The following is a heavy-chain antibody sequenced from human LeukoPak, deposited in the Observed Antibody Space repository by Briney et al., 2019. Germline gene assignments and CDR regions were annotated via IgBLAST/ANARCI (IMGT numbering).Heavy chain of an antibody. CDR2: IYHTGTT. Sequence: SETLSLTCTVSGGSISSYYWSWIRQPPGKGLDWIGYIYHTGTTNYNPSLKSRVTMSVDTSKNQFSLKLTSVTAADTAVYYCARQNPAAEGQGLDHWGQAALVTVSS. J-gene: IGHJ4*02. V-gene: IGHV4-59*08. CDR1: GGSISSYY. D-gene: IGHD6-13*01. CDR3: ARQNPAAEGQGLDH.